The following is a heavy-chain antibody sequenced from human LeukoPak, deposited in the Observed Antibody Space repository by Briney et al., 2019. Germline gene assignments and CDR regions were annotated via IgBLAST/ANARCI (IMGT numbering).Heavy chain of an antibody. Sequence: PGGSLRLSCAASGFTFSDYYMSWIRQAPGKGLEWVSYISSSGSTIYYADSVKGRFTISRDNAKNSLYLQMNSLRAEDTAVYYCAKDRAPVRSSSSGGNYFDYWGQGTLVTVSS. V-gene: IGHV3-11*04. J-gene: IGHJ4*02. CDR3: AKDRAPVRSSSSGGNYFDY. D-gene: IGHD6-6*01. CDR2: ISSSGSTI. CDR1: GFTFSDYY.